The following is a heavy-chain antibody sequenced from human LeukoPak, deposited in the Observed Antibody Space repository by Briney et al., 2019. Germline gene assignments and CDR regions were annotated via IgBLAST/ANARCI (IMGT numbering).Heavy chain of an antibody. Sequence: GGSVRLSCAASGFTFDDYAMHWVRQAPGQGLEWVSGISRNSGSIGYADSVKGRFTMSRDNAKNSLYLQMNSLRAEDTALYYCAKVGREVDYWGQGTLVTVSS. V-gene: IGHV3-9*01. CDR1: GFTFDDYA. CDR2: ISRNSGSI. CDR3: AKVGREVDY. J-gene: IGHJ4*02.